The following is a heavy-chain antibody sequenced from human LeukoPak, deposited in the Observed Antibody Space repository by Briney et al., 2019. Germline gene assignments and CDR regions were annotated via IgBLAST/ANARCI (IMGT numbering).Heavy chain of an antibody. V-gene: IGHV4-59*08. CDR2: MYYSGST. Sequence: SETLSLTCTVSGGSISSYYWSWIRQSPGKGLEWIGYMYYSGSTNYNPSLKSRVTISVDTSKNQFSLKLSSVTAADTAVYYCARRGSTLGGFDIWGQGTMVTVSS. CDR1: GGSISSYY. D-gene: IGHD2-2*01. CDR3: ARRGSTLGGFDI. J-gene: IGHJ3*02.